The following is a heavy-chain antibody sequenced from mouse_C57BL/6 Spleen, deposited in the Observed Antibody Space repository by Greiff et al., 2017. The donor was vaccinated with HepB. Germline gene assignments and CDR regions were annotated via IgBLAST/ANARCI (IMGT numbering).Heavy chain of an antibody. Sequence: EVKLVESGPGLVKPSQSLSLTCSVTGYSITSGYYWNWIRQFPGNKLEWMGYISYDGSNNYNPSLKNRISITRDTSKNQFFLKLNSVTTEDTATYYCAYYSNFFDYWGQGTTLTVSS. J-gene: IGHJ2*01. CDR3: AYYSNFFDY. D-gene: IGHD2-5*01. CDR2: ISYDGSN. V-gene: IGHV3-6*01. CDR1: GYSITSGYY.